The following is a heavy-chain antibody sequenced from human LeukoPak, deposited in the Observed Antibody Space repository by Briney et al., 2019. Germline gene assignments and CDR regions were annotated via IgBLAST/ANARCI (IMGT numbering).Heavy chain of an antibody. CDR3: ARQRIAAAGTGYFDY. CDR1: GGSISSYY. D-gene: IGHD6-13*01. Sequence: SETLSFTCTVSGGSISSYYWSWIRQPPGKGLEWIGYIYYSGSTNYNPSLKSRVTISVDTSKNQFSLKLSSVTAADTAVYYCARQRIAAAGTGYFDYWGQGTLVTVSS. CDR2: IYYSGST. V-gene: IGHV4-59*08. J-gene: IGHJ4*02.